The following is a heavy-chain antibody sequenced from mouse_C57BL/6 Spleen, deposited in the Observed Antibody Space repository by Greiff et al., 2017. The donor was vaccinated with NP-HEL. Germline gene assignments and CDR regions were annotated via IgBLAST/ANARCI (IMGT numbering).Heavy chain of an antibody. CDR2: IDPSDSYT. Sequence: QVQLKQPGAELVMPGASVKLSCKASGYTFTSYWMHWVKQMPGQGLEWIGEIDPSDSYTNYNQKFKGKSTLTVDKSSSTAYMQLSSLTSEDSAVYYCARRNYYAFDYWGQGTTLTVSS. V-gene: IGHV1-69*01. CDR3: ARRNYYAFDY. CDR1: GYTFTSYW. D-gene: IGHD1-1*01. J-gene: IGHJ2*01.